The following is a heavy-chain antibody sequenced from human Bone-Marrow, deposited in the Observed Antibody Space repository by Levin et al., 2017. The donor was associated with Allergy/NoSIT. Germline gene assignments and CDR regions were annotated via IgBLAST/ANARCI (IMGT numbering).Heavy chain of an antibody. J-gene: IGHJ4*02. V-gene: IGHV3-64D*06. CDR1: GFTFSDTT. D-gene: IGHD3-9*01. CDR3: ARAWATDHIDI. CDR2: ISSRGSA. Sequence: GGSLRLSCSVSGFTFSDTTMHWVRQAPGKGLEYVSTISSRGSAYYADSVRGRFTISRDSSNNTLYLQMSSLRIEDTAIYYCARAWATDHIDIWGQGTLVTVSS.